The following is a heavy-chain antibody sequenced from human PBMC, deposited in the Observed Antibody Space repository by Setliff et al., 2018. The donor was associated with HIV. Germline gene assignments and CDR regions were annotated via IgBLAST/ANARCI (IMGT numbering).Heavy chain of an antibody. CDR3: ARSDVGWFDP. CDR1: GGNISSNSAA. J-gene: IGHJ5*02. Sequence: SQTLSLTCAISGGNISSNSAAWNWIRQSPSRGLEWLGRTYYRSKWFNEYAMSVKSRIIIYPDTSKNHFSLQLKSVTSDDTAVYFCARSDVGWFDPWGQGTLVTVSS. V-gene: IGHV6-1*01. CDR2: TYYRSKWFN.